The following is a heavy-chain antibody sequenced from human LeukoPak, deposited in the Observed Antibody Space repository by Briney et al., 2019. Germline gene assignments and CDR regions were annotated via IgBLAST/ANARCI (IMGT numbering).Heavy chain of an antibody. CDR2: IYYSGST. CDR1: GGSISSSRYY. CDR3: ARRFRTGTKDY. J-gene: IGHJ4*02. Sequence: PSETLSLTCTVSGGSISSSRYYWGWIRQPPGKGLEWIGSIYYSGSTYYNPSLKSRVTISVDTSKNQFSLKLSSVTAADTAVYYCARRFRTGTKDYWGQGTLVTVSS. D-gene: IGHD1-7*01. V-gene: IGHV4-39*01.